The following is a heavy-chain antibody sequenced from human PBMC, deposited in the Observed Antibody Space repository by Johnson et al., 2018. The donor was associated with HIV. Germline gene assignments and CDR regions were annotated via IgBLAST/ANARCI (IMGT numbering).Heavy chain of an antibody. Sequence: VQLVESGGGVVQPGRSLRLSCAASGFSFSNYPMHWVRQAPGKGLEWMAFISYDGSNKYYADSVKGRCTISRDNSKNTLFLQMNSLRPEDTAVYYCARFGDMATSFHGFDIWGQGTMVTVSS. D-gene: IGHD5-24*01. CDR2: ISYDGSNK. CDR1: GFSFSNYP. J-gene: IGHJ3*02. V-gene: IGHV3-30*04. CDR3: ARFGDMATSFHGFDI.